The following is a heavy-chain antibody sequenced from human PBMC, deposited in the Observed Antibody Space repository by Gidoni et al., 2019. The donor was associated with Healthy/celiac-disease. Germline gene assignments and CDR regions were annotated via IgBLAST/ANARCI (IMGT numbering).Heavy chain of an antibody. Sequence: EVQLVESGGGLVKPGGSLRLSWAASVFTFSRYSMNWVRQAPGKGLEWVSSIRSRMIYIDYADSVKGRFTISRDNDKNSLYLQMNSLRAEDTAVDYCARGAENYYYGMDVWGQGTTVTVSS. V-gene: IGHV3-21*01. CDR3: ARGAENYYYGMDV. D-gene: IGHD6-19*01. CDR1: VFTFSRYS. CDR2: IRSRMIYI. J-gene: IGHJ6*02.